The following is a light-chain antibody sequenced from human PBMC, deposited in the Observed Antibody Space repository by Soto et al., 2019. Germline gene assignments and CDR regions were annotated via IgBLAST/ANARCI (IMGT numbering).Light chain of an antibody. J-gene: IGKJ1*01. CDR3: QQYAASTWE. Sequence: EIVLTQSPGTLSLSPGERATLSCRASQRVNSNYFAWYQQKPAQAPRLLIYAGSSRATGIPDRFSGSGSGTDFNLTISRLETEDSAVYYCQQYAASTWEFGQGTKLDIK. CDR2: AGS. V-gene: IGKV3-20*01. CDR1: QRVNSNY.